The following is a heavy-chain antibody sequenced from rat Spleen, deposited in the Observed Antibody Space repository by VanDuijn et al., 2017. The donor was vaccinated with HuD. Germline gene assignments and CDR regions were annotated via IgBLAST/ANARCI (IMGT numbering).Heavy chain of an antibody. V-gene: IGHV4-2*01. CDR2: VNMDSSEI. CDR1: GFNFNDHW. D-gene: IGHD1-4*01. Sequence: EVKLVESGGGLVQPGRSLKLSCVASGFNFNDHWMGWVRQAPGKGLEWIGEVNMDSSEIKYTQSWRDKFTISRDNAQDTLYLQATKVGSEDTAIYYCVRESAGVNFWGQGVMVTVSS. J-gene: IGHJ2*01. CDR3: VRESAGVNF.